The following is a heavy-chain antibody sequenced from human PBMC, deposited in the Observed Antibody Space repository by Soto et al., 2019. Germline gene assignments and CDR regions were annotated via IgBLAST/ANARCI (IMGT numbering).Heavy chain of an antibody. CDR1: GGTFSSYA. CDR2: IIPIFGTA. V-gene: IGHV1-69*06. CDR3: ARTPRGYSYGYVVWFDP. D-gene: IGHD5-18*01. Sequence: SVKVSCKASGGTFSSYAISWLRHAPGQWLEWMGGIIPIFGTANYAQKFQGRVTITADKSTSTAYMELSSLRSEDTAVYYCARTPRGYSYGYVVWFDPWGQGTLVTVSS. J-gene: IGHJ5*02.